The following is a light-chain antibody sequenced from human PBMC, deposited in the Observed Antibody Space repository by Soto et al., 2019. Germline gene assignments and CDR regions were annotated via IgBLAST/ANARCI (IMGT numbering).Light chain of an antibody. V-gene: IGKV3-20*01. CDR1: QSVSSSY. CDR2: GAS. CDR3: QQYGSSPPLT. J-gene: IGKJ4*01. Sequence: EIVLTQSPGTLSLSPGERATLSCRASQSVSSSYLAWYQQKPGQAPRLLIYGASGRATGIPDRFSGSGSGTDFTLTISRLEPEDFAVYYGQQYGSSPPLTFGGGTKVEIK.